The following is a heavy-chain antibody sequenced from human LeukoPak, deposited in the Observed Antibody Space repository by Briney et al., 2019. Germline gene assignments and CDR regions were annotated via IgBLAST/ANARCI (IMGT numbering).Heavy chain of an antibody. Sequence: SVKVSCKASGGTFSSYAISWVRQAPGQGLEWMGGIIPIFGTAYYAQKFQGRVTNTADESTSTAYMELSSLRSEDTAVYYCARDKGIVVVAATSWSFEYYFDYWGQGTLVTVSS. J-gene: IGHJ4*02. CDR1: GGTFSSYA. CDR2: IIPIFGTA. D-gene: IGHD2-15*01. CDR3: ARDKGIVVVAATSWSFEYYFDY. V-gene: IGHV1-69*13.